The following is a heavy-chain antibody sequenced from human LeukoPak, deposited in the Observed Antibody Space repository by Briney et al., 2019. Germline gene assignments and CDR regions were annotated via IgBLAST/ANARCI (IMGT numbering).Heavy chain of an antibody. Sequence: PSETLSLTCTVSGGSISSYYWTWIRQPAGKGLEWIGRIHSSGSMNHNPSLKSRVTMSVDTSNNQFSLKLSSVTAADTAVYYCARETEVSGGRSWDFWGQGTLVTVPS. CDR3: ARETEVSGGRSWDF. V-gene: IGHV4-4*07. CDR1: GGSISSYY. J-gene: IGHJ4*02. D-gene: IGHD6-19*01. CDR2: IHSSGSM.